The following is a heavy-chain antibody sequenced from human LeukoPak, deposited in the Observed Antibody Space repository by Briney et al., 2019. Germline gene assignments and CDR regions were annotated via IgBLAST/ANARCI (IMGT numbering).Heavy chain of an antibody. CDR2: IKQDGSEK. J-gene: IGHJ4*02. D-gene: IGHD6-13*01. Sequence: PGGSLRLSCAASGLTFSSYWMSWVRQAPGKGLEWVANIKQDGSEKYYVDSVKGRLTISRDNAKNSLYLQMNSLRAEDTAVYYCATRIAAAGGGDYFDYWGQGTLVTVSS. CDR1: GLTFSSYW. CDR3: ATRIAAAGGGDYFDY. V-gene: IGHV3-7*01.